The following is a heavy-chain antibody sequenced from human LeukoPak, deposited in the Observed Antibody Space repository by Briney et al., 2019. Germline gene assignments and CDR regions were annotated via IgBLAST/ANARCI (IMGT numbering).Heavy chain of an antibody. D-gene: IGHD1-26*01. CDR2: IYPGDSDT. J-gene: IGHJ4*02. CDR3: ARPASPQLQWELRGERAYYFDY. V-gene: IGHV5-51*01. CDR1: GYSFTSYW. Sequence: GESLKISCKGSGYSFTSYWIGWVRQMPGKGLEWMGIIYPGDSDTRYSPSFQGQVTISADKSISTAYLQWSSLKASDTAMYYCARPASPQLQWELRGERAYYFDYWGQGTLVTVSS.